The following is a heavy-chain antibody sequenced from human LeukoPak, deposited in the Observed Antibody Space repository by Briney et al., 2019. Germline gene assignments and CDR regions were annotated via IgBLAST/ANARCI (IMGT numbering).Heavy chain of an antibody. V-gene: IGHV3-21*01. CDR3: ARDGSGFYLYYFMDV. CDR1: GFTFTDYS. Sequence: PGGSLRLSCSASGFTFTDYSMTLVRQAPGKGLEWVSSISTVSTYKFYSDSVKGRFTISRDNAKNILYLQMSSLSAEDTAVYYCARDGSGFYLYYFMDVWGRGTPVTVSS. J-gene: IGHJ6*03. D-gene: IGHD6-25*01. CDR2: ISTVSTYK.